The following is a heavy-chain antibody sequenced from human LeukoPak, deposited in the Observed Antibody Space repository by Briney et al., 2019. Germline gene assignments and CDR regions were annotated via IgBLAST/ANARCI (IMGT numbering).Heavy chain of an antibody. CDR3: GRGRGNGRPENYFDY. D-gene: IGHD2-8*01. CDR2: MNPNSGNT. Sequence: ASVKVSCKASGYTFTSYDINWVRQATGQGLEWMGWMNPNSGNTGYEQKFQGRVSMTRNTSISTAYMELSSLRSEDTAVYYCGRGRGNGRPENYFDYWGQGTLVTVSS. CDR1: GYTFTSYD. V-gene: IGHV1-8*01. J-gene: IGHJ4*02.